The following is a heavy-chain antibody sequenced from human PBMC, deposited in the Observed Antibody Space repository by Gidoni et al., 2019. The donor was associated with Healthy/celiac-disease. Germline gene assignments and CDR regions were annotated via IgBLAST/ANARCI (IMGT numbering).Heavy chain of an antibody. CDR3: ARDRSYRGYFQH. D-gene: IGHD1-26*01. Sequence: QVQLVESGGGMVQPGRSLRLSCAASGFTFSSYGMHWVRQAPGKGLEWVAVISYDGSNKYYADSVKGRFTISRDNSKNTLYLQMNSLRAEDTAVYYCARDRSYRGYFQHWGQGTLVTVSS. V-gene: IGHV3-30*03. J-gene: IGHJ1*01. CDR2: ISYDGSNK. CDR1: GFTFSSYG.